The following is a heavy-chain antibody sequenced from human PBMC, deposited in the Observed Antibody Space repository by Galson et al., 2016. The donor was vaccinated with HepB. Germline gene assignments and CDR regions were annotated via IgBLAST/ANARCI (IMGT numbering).Heavy chain of an antibody. CDR3: AQRRWGELQGALDI. D-gene: IGHD1-7*01. Sequence: PALVKPPQTLTLTCTFSGFSLSTSGVGVGWIRQPPGKALEWLALIYWDDDKRYSPSLKSRLTITKDTSKNQVVLTMTNMDPVDTATYYGAQRRWGELQGALDIWGQGTMVTVSS. J-gene: IGHJ3*02. CDR1: GFSLSTSGVG. CDR2: IYWDDDK. V-gene: IGHV2-5*02.